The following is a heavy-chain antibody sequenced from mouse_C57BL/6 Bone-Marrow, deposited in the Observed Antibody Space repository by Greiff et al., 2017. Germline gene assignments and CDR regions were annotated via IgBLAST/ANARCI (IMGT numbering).Heavy chain of an antibody. J-gene: IGHJ1*03. Sequence: QVQLKQSGAELARPGASVKLSCKASGYTFTSYGISWVKLRTGQGLEWIGEIYPRSGNTYYNEKFKGKATLTADKSSSTAYMELRSLTSEDSAVYFCARWRIYYDYDGVWWYFDVWGTGTTVTVSS. CDR3: ARWRIYYDYDGVWWYFDV. D-gene: IGHD2-4*01. CDR2: IYPRSGNT. V-gene: IGHV1-81*01. CDR1: GYTFTSYG.